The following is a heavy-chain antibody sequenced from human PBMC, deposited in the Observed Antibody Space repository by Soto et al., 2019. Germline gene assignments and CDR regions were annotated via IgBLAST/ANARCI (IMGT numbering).Heavy chain of an antibody. CDR2: THPGDSET. Sequence: PGESLKLSCKGSGDSFNGDWIAWLRQMTGKGLEWMGITHPGDSETRYSPSFEGQITISADKSISTAYLQWSSLKASDTAMYYCARQGRDGHNQGYGMDVWGQGTTVTVSS. CDR3: ARQGRDGHNQGYGMDV. V-gene: IGHV5-51*01. J-gene: IGHJ6*02. CDR1: GDSFNGDW.